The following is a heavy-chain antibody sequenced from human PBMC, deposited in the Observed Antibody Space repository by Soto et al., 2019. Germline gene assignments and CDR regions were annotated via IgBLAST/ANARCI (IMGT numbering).Heavy chain of an antibody. CDR3: ARCYDYIWGSYRYTADAFDI. CDR1: GYTFTSYG. Sequence: GASVQVSCKASGYTFTSYGISWVRQAPGQGLEKMRWISAYNGNTNYAQKLQGRVTMTTDTSTSTAYMELRSLRSDDTAVYYCARCYDYIWGSYRYTADAFDIWGQGTMVTVSS. J-gene: IGHJ3*02. V-gene: IGHV1-18*01. CDR2: ISAYNGNT. D-gene: IGHD3-16*02.